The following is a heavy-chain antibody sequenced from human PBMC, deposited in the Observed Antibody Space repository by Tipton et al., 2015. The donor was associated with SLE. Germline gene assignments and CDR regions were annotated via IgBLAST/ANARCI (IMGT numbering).Heavy chain of an antibody. V-gene: IGHV3-49*03. J-gene: IGHJ4*02. CDR3: ARGARGPDY. Sequence: SLRLSCTASGFIFGDYAMSWFRQAPGKGLEWVGFIRSKVYGGTSEYAASVKGRFRISIDDSKRIAYLQMNSPKTEDTAVYYCARGARGPDYWGQGTLVTVSS. CDR1: GFIFGDYA. CDR2: IRSKVYGGTS. D-gene: IGHD6-6*01.